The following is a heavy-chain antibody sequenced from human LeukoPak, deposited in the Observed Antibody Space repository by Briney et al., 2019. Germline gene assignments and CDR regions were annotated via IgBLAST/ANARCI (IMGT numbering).Heavy chain of an antibody. D-gene: IGHD5-18*01. J-gene: IGHJ6*03. V-gene: IGHV4-59*01. CDR3: TREKEGYNFGLDYYYYYMDV. CDR2: IYYSGST. CDR1: GGSISSYY. Sequence: SETLSLTCTVSGGSISSYYWSWIRQPPGKGLEWIGYIYYSGSTNYIPSLKSRVTISVDTSKNQFSLKLSSVTAADTAVYYCTREKEGYNFGLDYYYYYMDVWGKGTTVTVSS.